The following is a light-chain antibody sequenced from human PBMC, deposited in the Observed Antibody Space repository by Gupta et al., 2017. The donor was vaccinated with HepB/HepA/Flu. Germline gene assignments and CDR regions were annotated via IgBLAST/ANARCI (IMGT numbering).Light chain of an antibody. J-gene: IGLJ2*01. CDR2: DVR. Sequence: QSALTQPASVSASPGQSITIPCTGTSSDVGAYNYVAWYQQHPGKAPNLMIYDVRNRPSGVSDRFSGSKSGNTASLTISGLQAEDEADYYCTSYTISTLVVFGGGTKLTVL. V-gene: IGLV2-14*03. CDR1: SSDVGAYNY. CDR3: TSYTISTLVV.